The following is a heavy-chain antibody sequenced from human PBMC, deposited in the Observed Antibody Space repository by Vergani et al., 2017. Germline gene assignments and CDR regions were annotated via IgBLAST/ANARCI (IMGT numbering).Heavy chain of an antibody. D-gene: IGHD1-7*01. V-gene: IGHV3-30*02. CDR3: GKTQGTVVGTWWFDP. J-gene: IGHJ5*02. CDR2: TRPHEDGA. CDR1: GLTLSSYG. Sequence: VQLVESGGGVVQPGGSMRLSCSASGLTLSSYGVHCVRQAPGMGLESVTFTRPHEDGAFYSASVRGRFTVSRDNSKNTLYLEMNRLNVDDTAIYYCGKTQGTVVGTWWFDPWGQGTPVTVSS.